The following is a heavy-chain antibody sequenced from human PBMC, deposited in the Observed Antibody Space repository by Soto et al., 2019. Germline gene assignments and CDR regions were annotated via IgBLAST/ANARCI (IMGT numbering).Heavy chain of an antibody. V-gene: IGHV4-39*01. CDR3: ARGNWNFDS. CDR2: IHYSGIS. J-gene: IGHJ4*02. CDR1: GGSVSSGGYY. D-gene: IGHD3-3*01. Sequence: QLQLQESGPGLVKPSETLSLICNVSGGSVSSGGYYWAWIRQPPGKGLEWIASIHYSGISYYNPSLKSKLLISLDTSKNQFSLNLNSVTAADTAVYYWARGNWNFDSWGQGTLVSVSS.